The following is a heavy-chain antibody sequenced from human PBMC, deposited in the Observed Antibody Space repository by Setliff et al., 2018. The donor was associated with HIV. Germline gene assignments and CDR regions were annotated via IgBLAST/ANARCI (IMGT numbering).Heavy chain of an antibody. CDR3: ARHLAMGGIQLWFVGDYFDY. J-gene: IGHJ4*02. V-gene: IGHV4-59*01. CDR1: SGSINNYY. Sequence: SETLSLTCTVSSGSINNYYWTWIRQPPGKGLEWIGYIYYSGSTNYNPSLESRVAISIDTSKKQFSLELSSVTAADTAAYYCARHLAMGGIQLWFVGDYFDYWGQGTLVTVSS. D-gene: IGHD5-18*01. CDR2: IYYSGST.